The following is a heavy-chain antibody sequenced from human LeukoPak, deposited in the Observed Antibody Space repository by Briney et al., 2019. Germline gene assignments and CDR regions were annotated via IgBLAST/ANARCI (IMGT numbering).Heavy chain of an antibody. J-gene: IGHJ5*02. D-gene: IGHD6-19*01. CDR2: IYYSGST. V-gene: IGHV4-30-4*01. CDR1: GVSISSGDYY. CDR3: ARGYSSGWYNWFDP. Sequence: SQTLSLTCTVSGVSISSGDYYWSWIRQPPGKGLEWIGYIYYSGSTYYNPSLKSRVTISVDTSKNQFSLKLSSVTAADTAVYYCARGYSSGWYNWFDPWGQGTLVTVSS.